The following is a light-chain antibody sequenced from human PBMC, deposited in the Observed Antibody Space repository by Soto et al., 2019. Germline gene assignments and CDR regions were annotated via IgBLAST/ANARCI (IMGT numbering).Light chain of an antibody. CDR2: AAS. CDR3: QQSYSTPIT. CDR1: QSISSY. Sequence: DIQMTQSPCSLSASVVDRVTITCRASQSISSYLNWYQQKPGKAPKLLIYAASSLQSGVPSRFSGSGSGTDFTLTISSLQPEDFATYYCQQSYSTPITFGQGTRLEIK. J-gene: IGKJ5*01. V-gene: IGKV1-39*01.